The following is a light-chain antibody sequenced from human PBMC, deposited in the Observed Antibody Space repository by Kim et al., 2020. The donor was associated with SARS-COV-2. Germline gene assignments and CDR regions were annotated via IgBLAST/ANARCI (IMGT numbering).Light chain of an antibody. V-gene: IGKV3-11*01. CDR1: QSVSSY. CDR2: DAS. Sequence: EIVLTQSPATLSLSPGERATLSCRASQSVSSYLAWYQQKPGQAPRLLIYDASNRATGIPARFSGSGSGTDFTLIISSLEPEDFAVYYCQQRSNRITFGQGTRLEIK. J-gene: IGKJ5*01. CDR3: QQRSNRIT.